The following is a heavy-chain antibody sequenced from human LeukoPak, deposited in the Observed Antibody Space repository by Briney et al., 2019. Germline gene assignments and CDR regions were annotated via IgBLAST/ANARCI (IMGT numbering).Heavy chain of an antibody. J-gene: IGHJ4*02. V-gene: IGHV3-48*01. Sequence: GGSLRLSCAASGFTFNTYSMNWVRQAPGKGLEWISYISDSSGTTYYADSVKGRFTISRDNGKNSLYLQMNSLRAEDTAVYYCARGPYGDYVDALDYWGQGTLVTVSS. CDR1: GFTFNTYS. CDR2: ISDSSGTT. CDR3: ARGPYGDYVDALDY. D-gene: IGHD4-17*01.